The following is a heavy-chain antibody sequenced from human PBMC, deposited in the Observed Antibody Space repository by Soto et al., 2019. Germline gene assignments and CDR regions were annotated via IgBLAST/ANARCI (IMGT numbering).Heavy chain of an antibody. CDR3: ARSKNWNDAPYYFDY. CDR1: GGSISSYY. CDR2: IYYSGST. Sequence: PSETLSLTCTVSGGSISSYYWSWIRQPPGKGLEWIGYIYYSGSTNYNPSLKSRVTISVDTSKNQFSLKLSSVTAADTAVYYCARSKNWNDAPYYFDYWGQGTLVTVSS. V-gene: IGHV4-59*01. D-gene: IGHD1-1*01. J-gene: IGHJ4*02.